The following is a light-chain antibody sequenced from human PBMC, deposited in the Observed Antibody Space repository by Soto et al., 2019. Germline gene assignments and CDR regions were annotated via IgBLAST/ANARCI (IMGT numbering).Light chain of an antibody. CDR2: LGS. V-gene: IGKV2-28*01. CDR3: MQALQTPT. CDR1: QSLLHSNGYNY. J-gene: IGKJ5*01. Sequence: DIVMTQSPLSLPVTPGEPASISCRSSQSLLHSNGYNYLDWYLQKPGQSPQLLIYLGSNRASGVPDRFSGSGSGTDFTLKISRVAAEDVEVYYCMQALQTPTFGQGTRLEIK.